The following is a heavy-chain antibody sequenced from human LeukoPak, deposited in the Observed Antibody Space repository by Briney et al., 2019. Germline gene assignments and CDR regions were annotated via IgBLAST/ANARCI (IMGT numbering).Heavy chain of an antibody. J-gene: IGHJ6*02. CDR1: GFTFSSYW. CDR3: ARDKGDRIWFGELRYYYYGMDV. D-gene: IGHD3-10*01. Sequence: GGSLRLSCAASGFTFSSYWMSWVRQAPWKGLEWVANIKQDGSEKYYVDSVKGRFTISRDNAKNSLYLQMNSLRAEDTAVYYCARDKGDRIWFGELRYYYYGMDVRGQGTTVTVSS. CDR2: IKQDGSEK. V-gene: IGHV3-7*01.